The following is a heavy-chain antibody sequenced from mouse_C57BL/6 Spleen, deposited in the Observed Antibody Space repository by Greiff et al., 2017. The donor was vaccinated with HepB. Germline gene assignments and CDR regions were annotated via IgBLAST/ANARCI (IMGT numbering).Heavy chain of an antibody. Sequence: VQLQQSGPELVKPGASVKISCKASGYAFSSSWMNWVKQRPGKGLEWIGRIYPGDGDTNYNGKFKGKATLTADKSSSTAYMQLSSRTSEDSAVYFCARATGPYYFDYWGQGTTLTVSS. CDR1: GYAFSSSW. D-gene: IGHD4-1*01. CDR2: IYPGDGDT. V-gene: IGHV1-82*01. J-gene: IGHJ2*01. CDR3: ARATGPYYFDY.